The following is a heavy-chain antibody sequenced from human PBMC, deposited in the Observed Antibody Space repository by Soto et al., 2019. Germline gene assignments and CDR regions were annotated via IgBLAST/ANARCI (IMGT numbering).Heavy chain of an antibody. V-gene: IGHV4-59*01. D-gene: IGHD2-21*02. Sequence: QVQLQESGPGLVKPSETLSLTCTVSGGSISGYYWIWIRQPPGKGLEWIGYMYNTGSTVYNPSFKSRVTISVDTSKNQFSLKLNSVTAADTAVYYCARDLWGYCGTDCYPLDVWGQGTTVTVSS. CDR3: ARDLWGYCGTDCYPLDV. J-gene: IGHJ6*02. CDR2: MYNTGST. CDR1: GGSISGYY.